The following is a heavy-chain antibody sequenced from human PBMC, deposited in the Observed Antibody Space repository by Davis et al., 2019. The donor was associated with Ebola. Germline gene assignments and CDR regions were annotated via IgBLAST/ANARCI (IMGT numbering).Heavy chain of an antibody. CDR1: GFTFSSYW. J-gene: IGHJ5*02. V-gene: IGHV3-7*03. D-gene: IGHD1-1*01. CDR2: IKQDGSEK. CDR3: AKPRFPGTTGGVWFDP. Sequence: GGSLRLSCAASGFTFSSYWMSWVRQAPGKGLEWVANIKQDGSEKYYVDSVKGRFTISRDNAKNSLYLQMNSLRAEDTAVYYCAKPRFPGTTGGVWFDPWGQGTLVTVSS.